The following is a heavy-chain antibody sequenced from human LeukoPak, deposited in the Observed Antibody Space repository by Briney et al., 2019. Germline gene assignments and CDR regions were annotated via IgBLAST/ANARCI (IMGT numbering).Heavy chain of an antibody. J-gene: IGHJ6*02. CDR3: AMGDHYYYYGMDV. CDR2: INHSGTT. Sequence: SETLSLTCAVYGGSFSGCYWSWIRQPPGKGLEWIGEINHSGTTNYNPSLKSRVTISVATSKNQFSLKLNSVTAADTAVYYCAMGDHYYYYGMDVWGQGTPVTVSS. D-gene: IGHD2-21*02. CDR1: GGSFSGCY. V-gene: IGHV4-34*01.